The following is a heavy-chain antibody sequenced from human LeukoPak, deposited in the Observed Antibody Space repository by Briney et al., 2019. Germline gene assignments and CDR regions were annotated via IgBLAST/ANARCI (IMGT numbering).Heavy chain of an antibody. Sequence: GASVKVSCKASGYTFTGYFMNWVRQAPGQGLEWMGWLNPNSGDTNYAQKFQDRVTMTRDTSISTAYMELRTLGSDDTAVYYCAREINDGAYVDVWGKGTTVTVSS. D-gene: IGHD4-17*01. V-gene: IGHV1-2*02. CDR1: GYTFTGYF. J-gene: IGHJ6*03. CDR2: LNPNSGDT. CDR3: AREINDGAYVDV.